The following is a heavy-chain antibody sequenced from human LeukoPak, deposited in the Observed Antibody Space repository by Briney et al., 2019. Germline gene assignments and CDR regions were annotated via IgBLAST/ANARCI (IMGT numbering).Heavy chain of an antibody. Sequence: SETLSLTCTVSGGSISSGSYYWSWIRQPAGKGLEWIVRIYTSGSTNYNPSLKSRVTISVDTSKNQFSLKLSSVTAADTAVYYCARTRYYYNSRSYGAPYYFDYWGQGTLVTVSS. V-gene: IGHV4-61*02. CDR1: GGSISSGSYY. CDR2: IYTSGST. D-gene: IGHD3-10*01. CDR3: ARTRYYYNSRSYGAPYYFDY. J-gene: IGHJ4*02.